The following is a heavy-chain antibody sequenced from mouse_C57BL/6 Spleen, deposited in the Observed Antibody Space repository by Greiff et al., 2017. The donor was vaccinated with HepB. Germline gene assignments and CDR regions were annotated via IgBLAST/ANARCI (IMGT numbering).Heavy chain of an antibody. CDR1: GYTFTSYW. V-gene: IGHV1-52*01. Sequence: QVQLQQPGAELVRPGSSVKLSCKASGYTFTSYWMHWVKQRPLQGLEWIGNIDPSDSETHYNQKFKDKATLTVDKSSSTAYMQLSSLTSEDSAVYYCAREGGGEGHYYAMDYWGQGTSVTVSS. CDR3: AREGGGEGHYYAMDY. CDR2: IDPSDSET. J-gene: IGHJ4*01.